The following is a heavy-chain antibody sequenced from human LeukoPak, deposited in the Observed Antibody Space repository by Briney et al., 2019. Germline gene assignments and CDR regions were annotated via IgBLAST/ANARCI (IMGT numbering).Heavy chain of an antibody. CDR1: GGSFSGYY. CDR2: INHSGST. D-gene: IGHD3-10*01. CDR3: ARVSNYYGSGSYSTTDAFDI. Sequence: SETLSLTCAVYGGSFSGYYWSWIRQPPGKGLEWIGEINHSGSTNYNPSLKSRVTISVDTSKNQFSLKLSSVTAADTAVYYCARVSNYYGSGSYSTTDAFDIWGQGTMVTASS. V-gene: IGHV4-34*01. J-gene: IGHJ3*02.